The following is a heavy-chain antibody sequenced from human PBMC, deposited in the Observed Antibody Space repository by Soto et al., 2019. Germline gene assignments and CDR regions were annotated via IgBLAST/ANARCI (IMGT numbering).Heavy chain of an antibody. Sequence: PGGSLRLSCAASGFTFSDYYMSWIRQAPGKGLEWVSYISSSSSYTNYADSVKGRFTISRDNAKNSLYLQMNSLRAEDTAVYYCAKDSSITMIVVVILHRVVFDYWGQGTLVTVSS. D-gene: IGHD3-22*01. V-gene: IGHV3-11*05. CDR2: ISSSSSYT. CDR3: AKDSSITMIVVVILHRVVFDY. J-gene: IGHJ4*02. CDR1: GFTFSDYY.